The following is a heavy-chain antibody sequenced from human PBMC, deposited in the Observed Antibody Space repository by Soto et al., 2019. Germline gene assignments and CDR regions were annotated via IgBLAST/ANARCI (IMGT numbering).Heavy chain of an antibody. CDR3: AREAYYYGSGSYYRVYGMDV. CDR1: GFTFSSYS. V-gene: IGHV3-48*02. J-gene: IGHJ6*04. CDR2: ISSSSSTI. D-gene: IGHD3-10*01. Sequence: GGSLRLSCAASGFTFSSYSMNWVRQAPGKGLEWVSYISSSSSTIYYADSVKGRFTISRDNAKNSLYLQMNSLRDEDTAVYYCAREAYYYGSGSYYRVYGMDVWGKGTTVTVSS.